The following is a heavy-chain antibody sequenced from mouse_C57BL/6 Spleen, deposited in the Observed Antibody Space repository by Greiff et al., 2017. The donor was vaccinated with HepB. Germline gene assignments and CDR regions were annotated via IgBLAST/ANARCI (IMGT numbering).Heavy chain of an antibody. J-gene: IGHJ3*01. CDR3: ASTSYYYGCFAC. D-gene: IGHD1-1*01. V-gene: IGHV1-53*01. CDR1: GYTFTSYW. CDR2: INPSNGGT. Sequence: VQLQQPGTELVKPGASVKLSCKASGYTFTSYWMHWVKQRPGQGLEWIGNINPSNGGTNYNEKFKSKATLTVDKSSSTAYMQLSSLTSEDSAVYYYASTSYYYGCFACGGGGTLVAVSA.